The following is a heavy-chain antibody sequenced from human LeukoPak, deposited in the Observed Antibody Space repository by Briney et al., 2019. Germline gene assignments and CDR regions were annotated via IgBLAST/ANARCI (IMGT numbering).Heavy chain of an antibody. Sequence: SETLSLTCTVSGGSISSYYWSWIRQPPGKGLEWIGSIYYSGSTYYNPSLKSRVTISVDTSKNQFSLKLSSVTAADTAVYYCARAKGEMATSPLGYWGQGTLVTVSS. CDR3: ARAKGEMATSPLGY. CDR2: IYYSGST. J-gene: IGHJ4*02. CDR1: GGSISSYY. D-gene: IGHD5-24*01. V-gene: IGHV4-39*07.